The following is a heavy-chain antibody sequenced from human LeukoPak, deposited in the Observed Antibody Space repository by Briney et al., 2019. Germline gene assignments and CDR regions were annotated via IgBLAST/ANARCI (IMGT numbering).Heavy chain of an antibody. CDR1: GGSFSGYY. J-gene: IGHJ5*02. Sequence: NPSETLSLTCAVYGGSFSGYYWSWIRQPPGKGLEWIGEINHSGSTNYNPSLKSRVTISVDTSKNQFSLKLSSVTAADTAVYYCARRPRYCSSTSCYRNNWFDPWGQGTLVTVSS. D-gene: IGHD2-2*01. CDR3: ARRPRYCSSTSCYRNNWFDP. CDR2: INHSGST. V-gene: IGHV4-34*01.